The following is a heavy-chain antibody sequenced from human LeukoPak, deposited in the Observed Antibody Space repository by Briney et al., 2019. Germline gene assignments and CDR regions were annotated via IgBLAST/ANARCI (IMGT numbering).Heavy chain of an antibody. CDR1: GGSISSSRYY. Sequence: PSETLSLTCTVSGGSISSSRYYWRWIRQPPGKGLEWIGYIYNSGSTNYNPSLKSRVTISVDTSKNQFSLKLSSVTDPDTAVYYCAIIGGDRLRDDIWGQGTMVTVSS. J-gene: IGHJ3*02. CDR2: IYNSGST. CDR3: AIIGGDRLRDDI. D-gene: IGHD5-12*01. V-gene: IGHV4-61*01.